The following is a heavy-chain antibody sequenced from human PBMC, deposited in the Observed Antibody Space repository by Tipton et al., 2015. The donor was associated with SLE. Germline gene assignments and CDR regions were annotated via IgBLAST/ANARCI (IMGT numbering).Heavy chain of an antibody. CDR1: GGSIRSSNW. V-gene: IGHV4-4*02. D-gene: IGHD3-10*01. CDR3: ARQRLRLLSPLDA. Sequence: TLSLTCAVSGGSIRSSNWWSWVRQPPGKGLEWIGEIDHSGSTNSNPSLKSRVSMSVDKSKNQFSLKLSSVTVADTAVYYCARQRLRLLSPLDAWGQGPTVTVS. J-gene: IGHJ6*02. CDR2: IDHSGST.